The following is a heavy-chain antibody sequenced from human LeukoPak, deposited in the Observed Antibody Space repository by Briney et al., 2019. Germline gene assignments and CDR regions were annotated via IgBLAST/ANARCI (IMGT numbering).Heavy chain of an antibody. CDR3: ARGVGYCSGGSCYLDY. V-gene: IGHV4-59*01. CDR1: GGSISSYY. Sequence: SETLSLTCTVSGGSISSYYWSWIRQPPGKGLEWIGYIYYSGSTSYSGHTNYNPSLKSRVTILVDTSKNQFSLKLSSVTAADTAVYYCARGVGYCSGGSCYLDYWGQGTLVTVSS. J-gene: IGHJ4*02. D-gene: IGHD2-15*01. CDR2: IYYSGST.